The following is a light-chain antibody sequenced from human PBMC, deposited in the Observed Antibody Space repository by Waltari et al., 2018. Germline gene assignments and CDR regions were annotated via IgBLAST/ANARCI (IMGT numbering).Light chain of an antibody. CDR3: GSFTSSSTLV. Sequence: YRQSARKAHNPLVYEVANRPSGGSNRFSGSKSGNTASLTSSGHQAEDEADYHCGSFTSSSTLVFGTGTKVTVL. V-gene: IGLV2-14*03. CDR2: EVA. J-gene: IGLJ1*01.